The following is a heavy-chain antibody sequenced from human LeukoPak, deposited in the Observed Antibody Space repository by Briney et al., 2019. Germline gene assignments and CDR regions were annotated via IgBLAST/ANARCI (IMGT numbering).Heavy chain of an antibody. CDR1: GASISSATYL. Sequence: PSETLSLTCTVSGASISSATYLWGWIRQPPGKGLEWIGNIYGSGRTYHNPSLKSRVTVSADTSKNQFFLKLTSVTAADTAVYYCTRQHSGYSDYWGQGTLVTVSS. D-gene: IGHD3-22*01. V-gene: IGHV4-39*01. CDR2: IYGSGRT. J-gene: IGHJ4*02. CDR3: TRQHSGYSDY.